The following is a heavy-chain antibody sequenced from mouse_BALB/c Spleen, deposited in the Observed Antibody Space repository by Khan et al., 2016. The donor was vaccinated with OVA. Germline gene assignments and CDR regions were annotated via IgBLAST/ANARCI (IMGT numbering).Heavy chain of an antibody. V-gene: IGHV2-6-1*01. D-gene: IGHD2-10*01. CDR1: GSSLTNYG. J-gene: IGHJ4*01. CDR3: ARQPYYHYYIMDY. CDR2: IWSDGSA. Sequence: QMQLEESGPGLVAPSQSLSITCTISGSSLTNYGVHWVRQPPGKGLEWLVVIWSDGSATYNSALKSRLSISKDNSKSQVFLKTNSLQTDDTAMYYCARQPYYHYYIMDYWGQGTSVTVAS.